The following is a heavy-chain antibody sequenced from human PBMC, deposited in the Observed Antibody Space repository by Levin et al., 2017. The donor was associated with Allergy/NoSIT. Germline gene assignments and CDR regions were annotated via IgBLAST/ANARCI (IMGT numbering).Heavy chain of an antibody. D-gene: IGHD3-22*01. CDR3: AKDLGGGREAYDSSGAFDY. CDR1: GFTFSSYA. V-gene: IGHV3-23*01. Sequence: GGSLRLSCAASGFTFSSYAMSWVRQAPGKGLEWVSAISGSGGSTYYADSVKGRFTISRDNSKNTLYLQMNSLRAEDTAVYYCAKDLGGGREAYDSSGAFDYWGQGTLVTVSS. CDR2: ISGSGGST. J-gene: IGHJ4*02.